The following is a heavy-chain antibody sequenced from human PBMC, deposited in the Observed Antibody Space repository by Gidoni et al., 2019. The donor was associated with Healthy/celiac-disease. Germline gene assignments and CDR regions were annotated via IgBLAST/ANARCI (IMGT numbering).Heavy chain of an antibody. D-gene: IGHD1-26*01. J-gene: IGHJ3*02. Sequence: EVQLVESGGGLVQPGGSLRLSCAASGFTFSSYSMNWVRQAPGKGLEWVSYISSSSSTIYYADSVKGRFTISRDNAKNSLYLQMNSLRDEDTAVYYCARDRWELMGCDAFDIWGQGTMVTVSS. CDR3: ARDRWELMGCDAFDI. CDR1: GFTFSSYS. V-gene: IGHV3-48*02. CDR2: ISSSSSTI.